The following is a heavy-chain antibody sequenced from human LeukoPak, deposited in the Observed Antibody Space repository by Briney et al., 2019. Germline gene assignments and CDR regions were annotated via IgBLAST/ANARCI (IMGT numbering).Heavy chain of an antibody. CDR1: GITFSTSA. D-gene: IGHD6-19*01. Sequence: GGSLRLSCAASGITFSTSAMTWVRQAPGKGLEWVSSINYSGSGTFYADSVKGRFTISRDNSKDTLYLQMNSLRVDDTAVYYCAKEEYGSAWYKWFRTWGQGALVPVCS. CDR2: INYSGSGT. V-gene: IGHV3-23*01. J-gene: IGHJ5*02. CDR3: AKEEYGSAWYKWFRT.